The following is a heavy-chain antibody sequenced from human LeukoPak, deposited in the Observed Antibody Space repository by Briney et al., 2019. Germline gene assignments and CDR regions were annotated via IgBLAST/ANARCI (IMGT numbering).Heavy chain of an antibody. J-gene: IGHJ4*02. V-gene: IGHV3-53*01. Sequence: GGSLRLSCAASGFTVSSNYMSWVRQAPGKGLEWVSVIYSNGSPSYADSVKGRFTISRDNSKNTLYLQMNSLRAEDTAVYYCARDRSTTGTTGELWDYWGQGTLVTVSS. CDR2: IYSNGSP. D-gene: IGHD1-7*01. CDR3: ARDRSTTGTTGELWDY. CDR1: GFTVSSNY.